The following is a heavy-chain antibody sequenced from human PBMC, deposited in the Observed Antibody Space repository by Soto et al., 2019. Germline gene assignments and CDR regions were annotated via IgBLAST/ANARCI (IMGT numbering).Heavy chain of an antibody. CDR2: IYYSGST. Sequence: SETLSLTCTVSGGSISSAGYYWSWIRQHPGKGLEWIGYIYYSGSTYYNPSLKSRVTISVDKSKNQFSLKLSSVTAADTAVYYCARSPDSSGYYPRRYYYGMDVWGQGTTVTVSS. CDR1: GGSISSAGYY. D-gene: IGHD3-22*01. J-gene: IGHJ6*02. CDR3: ARSPDSSGYYPRRYYYGMDV. V-gene: IGHV4-31*03.